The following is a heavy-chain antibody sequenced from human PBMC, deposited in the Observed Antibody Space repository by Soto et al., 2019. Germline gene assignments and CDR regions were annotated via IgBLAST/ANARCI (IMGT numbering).Heavy chain of an antibody. V-gene: IGHV4-4*02. D-gene: IGHD6-19*01. J-gene: IGHJ4*02. CDR2: IYHSGST. CDR1: GGSISSSNW. Sequence: QVQLQESGPGLVKPSGTLSLTCAVSGGSISSSNWWSWVRQPPGKGLEWIGEIYHSGSTNYNPSLKSRVTXXVXQSKIQFSLKLSSVTAADTAVYYCARNPGIAVTGADWGQGTLVTVSS. CDR3: ARNPGIAVTGAD.